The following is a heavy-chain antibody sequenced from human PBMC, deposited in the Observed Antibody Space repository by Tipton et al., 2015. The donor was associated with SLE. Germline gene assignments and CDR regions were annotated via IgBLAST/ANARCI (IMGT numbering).Heavy chain of an antibody. V-gene: IGHV3-43*01. CDR1: GFTFADYT. Sequence: SLRLSCAASGFTFADYTMHWVRQAPGKGLEWVSLISWDGGSTYYADSVKGRFTISRDNSNNSLYLQMNSLRTEDTALYYCAKGRVVGATYDAFDIWGQGTMVTVSS. CDR3: AKGRVVGATYDAFDI. J-gene: IGHJ3*02. D-gene: IGHD1-26*01. CDR2: ISWDGGST.